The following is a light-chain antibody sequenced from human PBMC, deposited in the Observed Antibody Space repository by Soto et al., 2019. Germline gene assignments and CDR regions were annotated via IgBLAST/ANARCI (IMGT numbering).Light chain of an antibody. CDR2: GAS. CDR3: QQSYSTPRT. CDR1: QRIISY. J-gene: IGKJ1*01. Sequence: DIQMTQSPSSLSASVGARVTITCRASQRIISYLNWYQQKPGKAPEPLIYGASTLQSGVPSRFSGSGSGTEFTLTISSLQPEDFATYYCQQSYSTPRTCGQGTKVESK. V-gene: IGKV1-39*01.